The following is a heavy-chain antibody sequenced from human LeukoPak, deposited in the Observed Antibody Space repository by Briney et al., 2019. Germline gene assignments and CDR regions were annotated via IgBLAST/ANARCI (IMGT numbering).Heavy chain of an antibody. Sequence: ASVKVSCKVSGYTLTELSMHWVRQAPGKGLEWMGGFDPEDGETIYAQKFQGRVTMTEDTSTDTAYIELSSLRSEDTAVYYCASPAATENWFDPWGQGTLVTVSS. D-gene: IGHD2-2*01. J-gene: IGHJ5*02. CDR1: GYTLTELS. CDR3: ASPAATENWFDP. CDR2: FDPEDGET. V-gene: IGHV1-24*01.